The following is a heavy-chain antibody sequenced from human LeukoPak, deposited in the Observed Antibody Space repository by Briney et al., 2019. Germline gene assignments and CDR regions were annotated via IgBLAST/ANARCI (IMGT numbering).Heavy chain of an antibody. D-gene: IGHD3-10*01. V-gene: IGHV4-34*01. CDR3: ARVLTMVRGVIYYFDY. Sequence: PSETLSLTCAVYGGSFSGYYRSWIRQPPGKGLEWIGEINHSGSTNYNPSLKSRVTISVDTSKNQFSLKLSSVTAADTAVYYCARVLTMVRGVIYYFDYWGQGTLVTVSS. J-gene: IGHJ4*02. CDR1: GGSFSGYY. CDR2: INHSGST.